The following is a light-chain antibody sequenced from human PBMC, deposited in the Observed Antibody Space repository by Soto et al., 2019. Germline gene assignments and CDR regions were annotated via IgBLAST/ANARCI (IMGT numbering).Light chain of an antibody. CDR2: GVT. J-gene: IGLJ1*01. CDR1: SSDVGRYDY. CDR3: SSYVGSNIYV. Sequence: ALAQPPSASGSPGQSVTFSCTGTSSDVGRYDYVSWYQQHPGKAPKLLIYGVTRRPSGVPDRFSGSKSGNTASLTVSGLQAEDEAYYYCSSYVGSNIYVFGTGTKVTV. V-gene: IGLV2-8*01.